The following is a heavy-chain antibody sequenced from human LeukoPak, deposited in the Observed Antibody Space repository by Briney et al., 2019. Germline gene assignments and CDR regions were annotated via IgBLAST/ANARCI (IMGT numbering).Heavy chain of an antibody. V-gene: IGHV4-34*01. D-gene: IGHD6-6*01. Sequence: SETLSLTCAVYGGSFSGYYWSWIRQPPGKGLEWIGEINHSGSTNYNPSLKGRVTISVDTSKNQFSLKLSSVTAADTAVYYCARDGIAAPDAFDIWGQGTMVTVSS. CDR3: ARDGIAAPDAFDI. CDR2: INHSGST. CDR1: GGSFSGYY. J-gene: IGHJ3*02.